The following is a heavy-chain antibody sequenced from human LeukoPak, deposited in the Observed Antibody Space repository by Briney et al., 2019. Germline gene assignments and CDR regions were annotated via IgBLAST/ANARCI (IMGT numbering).Heavy chain of an antibody. Sequence: GGSLRLSCAAFGFPLSSYAMSWVRQAPGKGLEWVSATSSSDAGTYHADSVRGRFTISRDNSKNTLYLQMNSLRVEDAAVYYCAKDRVWNSGAFDIWGQGTMVTVSS. CDR2: TSSSDAGT. CDR3: AKDRVWNSGAFDI. V-gene: IGHV3-23*01. J-gene: IGHJ3*02. D-gene: IGHD1-7*01. CDR1: GFPLSSYA.